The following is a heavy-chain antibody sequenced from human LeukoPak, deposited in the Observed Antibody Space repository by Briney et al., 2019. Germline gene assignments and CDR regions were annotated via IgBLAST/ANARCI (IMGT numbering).Heavy chain of an antibody. CDR3: ARDGRYDYVWGSYRSAFYYFDY. J-gene: IGHJ4*02. D-gene: IGHD3-16*02. Sequence: GGSLRLSCAAAGFSFSSYSMNWVRQAPGKGLGRGAVISYDGSNKYNADSVKGRFTISRDNSKNTLYLQMNSLRAEDTAVYYCARDGRYDYVWGSYRSAFYYFDYWGQGTLVTVSS. V-gene: IGHV3-30*03. CDR2: ISYDGSNK. CDR1: GFSFSSYS.